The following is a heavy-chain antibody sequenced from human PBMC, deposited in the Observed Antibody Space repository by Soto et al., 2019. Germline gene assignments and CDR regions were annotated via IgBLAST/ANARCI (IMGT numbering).Heavy chain of an antibody. CDR2: ISSSGSTI. D-gene: IGHD1-26*01. CDR1: GFTFSSYE. J-gene: IGHJ3*02. CDR3: ARDGWWELLGAFDI. Sequence: LRLSCAASGFTFSSYEMNWVRQAPGKGLEWVSYISSSGSTIYYADSVKGRFTISRDNAKNSLYLQMNSLRAEDTAVYYCARDGWWELLGAFDIWGQGTMVTVSS. V-gene: IGHV3-48*03.